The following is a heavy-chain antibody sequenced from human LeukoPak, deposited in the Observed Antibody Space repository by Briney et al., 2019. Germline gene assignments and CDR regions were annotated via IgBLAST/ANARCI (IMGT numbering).Heavy chain of an antibody. D-gene: IGHD1-7*01. V-gene: IGHV1-69*13. Sequence: SVKVSCKVSGYTLTELSMHWVRQAPGKGLEWMGGIIPIFGTANYAQKFQGRVTITADESTSTAYMELSSLRSEDTAVYYCARGELELLKAPKYYYYMDVWGKGTTVTVSS. J-gene: IGHJ6*03. CDR3: ARGELELLKAPKYYYYMDV. CDR2: IIPIFGTA. CDR1: GYTLTELS.